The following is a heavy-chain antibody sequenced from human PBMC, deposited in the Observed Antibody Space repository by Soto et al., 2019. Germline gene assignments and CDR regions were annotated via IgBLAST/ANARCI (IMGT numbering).Heavy chain of an antibody. CDR1: GGYFSGYY. V-gene: IGHV4-34*01. Sequence: SETLSLTCAVYGGYFSGYYWSWIRQPPGKGLEWIGGINHSGSTNYNPALKRRVTISVDTSKNKFSLKLSSVTAADTAVYYCARASMPNWGSGYFDYWGQGTPVTVSS. J-gene: IGHJ4*02. CDR3: ARASMPNWGSGYFDY. D-gene: IGHD7-27*01. CDR2: INHSGST.